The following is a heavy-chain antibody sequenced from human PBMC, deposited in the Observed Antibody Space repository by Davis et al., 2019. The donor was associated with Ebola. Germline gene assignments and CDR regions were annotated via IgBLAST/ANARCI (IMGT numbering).Heavy chain of an antibody. D-gene: IGHD3-22*01. V-gene: IGHV4-59*01. CDR2: IYYSGST. Sequence: SETLSLTCAVYGGSFSGYYWSWIRQAPGKGLEWIGYIYYSGSTNYNPSLKSRVTISVDTSKNQFSLKLSSVTAADTAVYYCARGGVPYYYDSSGYYYGEVLYYFDYWGQGTLVTVSS. J-gene: IGHJ4*02. CDR1: GGSFSGYY. CDR3: ARGGVPYYYDSSGYYYGEVLYYFDY.